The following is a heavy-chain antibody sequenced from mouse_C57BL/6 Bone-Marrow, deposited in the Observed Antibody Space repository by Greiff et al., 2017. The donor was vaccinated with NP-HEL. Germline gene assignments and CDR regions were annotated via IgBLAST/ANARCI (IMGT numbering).Heavy chain of an antibody. J-gene: IGHJ4*01. CDR3: ARHAYDGYYVGAMDY. D-gene: IGHD2-3*01. CDR2: INSDGGST. Sequence: EVMLVESGGGLVQPGESLKLSCESNEYEFPSHDMSWDRKTPEKRLELVAAINSDGGSTYYPDTMERRFIISRDNTKKTLYLQMSSLRSEDTALYYCARHAYDGYYVGAMDYWGQGTSVTVSS. V-gene: IGHV5-2*01. CDR1: EYEFPSHD.